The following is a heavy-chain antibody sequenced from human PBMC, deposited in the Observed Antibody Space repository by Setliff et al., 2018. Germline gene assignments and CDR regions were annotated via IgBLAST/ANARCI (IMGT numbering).Heavy chain of an antibody. CDR2: TKNKANAGYM. J-gene: IGHJ4*02. V-gene: IGHV3-72*01. D-gene: IGHD3-10*01. Sequence: PGGSLSLSCAASGFSISDHYMDWVRQAPGKGLEWVGRTKNKANAGYMEYAASVKDRFIISRDDSKNSLYLQMYSLKSDDTAVYYCVRAVVIRGSKPLDSWGQGTLVTVSS. CDR3: VRAVVIRGSKPLDS. CDR1: GFSISDHY.